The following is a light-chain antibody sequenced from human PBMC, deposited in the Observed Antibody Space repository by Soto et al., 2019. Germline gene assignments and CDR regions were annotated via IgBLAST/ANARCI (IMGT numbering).Light chain of an antibody. CDR3: SSYASSSTS. Sequence: ALTQPASVSGSPGQSITISCTGTSSDVGGYNYVSWYQQHPGKAPKLMIYEVSNRPSGVSHRFSGSKSGNTASLTISGLQAEDEADYYCSSYASSSTSFGTGTQLTVL. V-gene: IGLV2-14*03. J-gene: IGLJ1*01. CDR2: EVS. CDR1: SSDVGGYNY.